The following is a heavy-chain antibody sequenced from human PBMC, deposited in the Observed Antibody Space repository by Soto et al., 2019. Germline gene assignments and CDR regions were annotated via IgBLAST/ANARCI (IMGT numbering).Heavy chain of an antibody. D-gene: IGHD3-22*01. CDR3: ARDSYDSSGYAYYGMDV. CDR2: IWYDGSNK. J-gene: IGHJ6*02. CDR1: VFTCSSYG. Sequence: GSLRLAGAASVFTCSSYGMHWVRQAPGKGLEWVAVIWYDGSNKYYADSVKGRFTISRDNSKNTLYLQMNSLRAEDTAVYYCARDSYDSSGYAYYGMDVWGQGTTVTVSS. V-gene: IGHV3-33*01.